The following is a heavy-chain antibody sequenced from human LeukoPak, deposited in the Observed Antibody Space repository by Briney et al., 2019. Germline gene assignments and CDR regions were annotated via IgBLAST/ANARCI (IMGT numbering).Heavy chain of an antibody. Sequence: GASVKVSCTASGYTFTSYGISWVRQAPGQGLGRMGWISAYNGNTNYAQKLQGRVTMTTDTSTSTAYMELRSLRSDDTAVYYCARDLAVTTSDYYYGMDVWGQGTTVTVSS. D-gene: IGHD4-17*01. J-gene: IGHJ6*02. CDR1: GYTFTSYG. CDR3: ARDLAVTTSDYYYGMDV. CDR2: ISAYNGNT. V-gene: IGHV1-18*01.